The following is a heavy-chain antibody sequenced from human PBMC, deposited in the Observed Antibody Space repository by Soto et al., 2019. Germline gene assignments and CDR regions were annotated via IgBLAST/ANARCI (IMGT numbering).Heavy chain of an antibody. V-gene: IGHV4-39*01. D-gene: IGHD4-4*01. Sequence: SETLSLTCTFSGGSISISSYYWGWIRQPPGKGLEWIGSIYYSGSTYYNPSLKSRVTISVDTSKNQFSLKLSSVTAADTAVYYCATNYAYYYYYGMDVWGQGTTVTVSS. CDR3: ATNYAYYYYYGMDV. J-gene: IGHJ6*02. CDR1: GGSISISSYY. CDR2: IYYSGST.